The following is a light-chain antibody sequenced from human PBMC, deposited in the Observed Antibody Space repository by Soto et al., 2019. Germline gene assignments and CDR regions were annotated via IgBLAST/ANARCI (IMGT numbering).Light chain of an antibody. Sequence: IVLAQSPGTLSLSPGERATLSCRASQSVSSNYLAWYQQKPGQAPRLLSYGASSRATGIPDRFSGSGSGTDFTLTIRRLEPEDFAVYYCQQYGSSYPWTFGQGTKV. CDR3: QQYGSSYPWT. CDR1: QSVSSNY. J-gene: IGKJ1*01. CDR2: GAS. V-gene: IGKV3-20*01.